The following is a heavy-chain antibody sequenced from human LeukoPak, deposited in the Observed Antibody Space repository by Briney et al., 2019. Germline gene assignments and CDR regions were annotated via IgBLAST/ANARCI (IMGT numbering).Heavy chain of an antibody. CDR2: ISSSGSTI. D-gene: IGHD6-19*01. Sequence: PGGPLRLSCAASGFTFSSYEMNWVRQAPGKGLEWVSYISSSGSTIYYADSVKGRFTISRDNAKNSLYLQMNSLRAEDTAVYYCARDPNQSIAVAGAGENYWGQGTLVTVSS. CDR1: GFTFSSYE. V-gene: IGHV3-48*03. CDR3: ARDPNQSIAVAGAGENY. J-gene: IGHJ4*02.